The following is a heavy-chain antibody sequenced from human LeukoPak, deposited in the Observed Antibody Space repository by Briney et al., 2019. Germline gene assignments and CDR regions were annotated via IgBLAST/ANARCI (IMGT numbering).Heavy chain of an antibody. CDR2: VFYSGSN. Sequence: SETLSLTCSVSGGSIIGHWWSWTRQPPGKGLEWIGDVFYSGSNNYNPSLKSRLTISLDTSKNQFSLNLRSVTATDTAMYYCARRNTADASIDFWGQGTLVTASS. J-gene: IGHJ4*02. CDR1: GGSIIGHW. CDR3: ARRNTADASIDF. D-gene: IGHD4-17*01. V-gene: IGHV4-59*08.